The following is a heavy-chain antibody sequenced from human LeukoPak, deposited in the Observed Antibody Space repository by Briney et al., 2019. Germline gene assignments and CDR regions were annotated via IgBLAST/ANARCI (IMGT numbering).Heavy chain of an antibody. Sequence: SETLSLTCTVSGGSISSGGYCWSWIRQPPGKGLEWIGSIYYSGSTYYNPSLKSKITISVDTSKTQFSLKLSSVPAADTAVYYCAGGRGVAAAATGVDYWGQGTLVTVSS. D-gene: IGHD6-13*01. V-gene: IGHV4-39*01. CDR3: AGGRGVAAAATGVDY. CDR1: GGSISSGGYC. J-gene: IGHJ4*02. CDR2: IYYSGST.